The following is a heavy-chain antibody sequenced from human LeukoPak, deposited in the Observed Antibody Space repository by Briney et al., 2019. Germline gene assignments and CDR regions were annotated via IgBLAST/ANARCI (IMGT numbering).Heavy chain of an antibody. CDR3: ASLSYSSSSYYYYYMDV. CDR2: IYTSGST. J-gene: IGHJ6*03. V-gene: IGHV4-4*09. D-gene: IGHD6-6*01. Sequence: SETLSLTCTVSGGSISSYYWSWIRQPPGKGLEWIGYIYTSGSTNYNPSLKSRVTISVDTSKNQFSLKLSSVTAADTAVCYCASLSYSSSSYYYYYMDVWGKGTTVTVSS. CDR1: GGSISSYY.